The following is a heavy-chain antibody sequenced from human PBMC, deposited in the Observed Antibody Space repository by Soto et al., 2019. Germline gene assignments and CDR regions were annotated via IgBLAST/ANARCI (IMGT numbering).Heavy chain of an antibody. D-gene: IGHD2-2*01. Sequence: SETLSLTCTVSGGSISSGGYYWSWIRQHPGKGLEWIGYIYYSGSTYYNPSLKSRVTISVDTSKNQFSLKLSSVTAADTAVYYCARGGGDIVVVPAAMDAFDIWGQGTMVTVSS. V-gene: IGHV4-31*03. J-gene: IGHJ3*02. CDR2: IYYSGST. CDR1: GGSISSGGYY. CDR3: ARGGGDIVVVPAAMDAFDI.